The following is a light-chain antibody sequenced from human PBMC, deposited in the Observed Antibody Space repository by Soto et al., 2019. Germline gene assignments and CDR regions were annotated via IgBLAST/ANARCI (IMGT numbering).Light chain of an antibody. CDR3: CSLTIGATLV. V-gene: IGLV2-23*01. CDR2: EAS. CDR1: NSDVGSHNF. Sequence: QSALTQPASVSGSPGPSITISCTGTNSDVGSHNFVSWYQQYPGNAPKLLIYEASKRPSGLSNRFSGSKYGNTASLTISGLQAEDEADYYCCSLTIGATLVFGGGTKLTVL. J-gene: IGLJ3*02.